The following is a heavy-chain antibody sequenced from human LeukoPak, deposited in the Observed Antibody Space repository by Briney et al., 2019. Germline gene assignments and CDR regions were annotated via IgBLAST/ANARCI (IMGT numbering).Heavy chain of an antibody. Sequence: GSLRLSCLASKFTFNNYAMTWVRQAPGKGLEWVSSISGSGDNMDYADSVKGRFTISRDNSENTLYLQMNSLRGEDTAVYYCASALRIYYYFDYWGQGTLVTVSS. D-gene: IGHD1-26*01. CDR2: ISGSGDNM. CDR3: ASALRIYYYFDY. J-gene: IGHJ4*02. V-gene: IGHV3-23*01. CDR1: KFTFNNYA.